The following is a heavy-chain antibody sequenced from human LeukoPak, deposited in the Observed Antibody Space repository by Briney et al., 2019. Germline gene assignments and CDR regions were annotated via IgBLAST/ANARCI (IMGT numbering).Heavy chain of an antibody. J-gene: IGHJ6*03. CDR1: GYTFTSYG. D-gene: IGHD4-17*01. CDR2: IIPIFGTA. V-gene: IGHV1-69*06. Sequence: ASVKVSCKASGYTFTSYGISWVRQAPGQGLEWMGGIIPIFGTANYAQKFQGRVTITADKSTSTAYMELSSLRSEDTAVYYCARDPYGDYSYYYMDVWGKGTTVTVSS. CDR3: ARDPYGDYSYYYMDV.